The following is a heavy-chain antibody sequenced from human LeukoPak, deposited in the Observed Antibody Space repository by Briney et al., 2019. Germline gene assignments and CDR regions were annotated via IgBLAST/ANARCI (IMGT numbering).Heavy chain of an antibody. CDR3: AKDPHRGIAPDY. CDR2: IYLTGDT. V-gene: IGHV4-4*02. D-gene: IGHD3-16*02. Sequence: SETLSLTCSVSGDSMSNSHWWSWVRQPPGKGLEWIGVIYLTGDTDYNPSLKSRVTISIDKSKNQFSLKLTYVTAADTAVYYCAKDPHRGIAPDYWGQGTLVTVSS. J-gene: IGHJ4*02. CDR1: GDSMSNSHW.